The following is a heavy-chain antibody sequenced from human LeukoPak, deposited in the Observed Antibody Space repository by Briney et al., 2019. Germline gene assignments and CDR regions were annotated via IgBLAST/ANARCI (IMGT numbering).Heavy chain of an antibody. CDR2: ISTIGST. D-gene: IGHD2-15*01. Sequence: SETLSLTCTVSGVSISSSNYYWSWIRQPAGKGLEWIGRISTIGSTNYNPSLNSRVTISIDTSKNQFSLKLSSVTAADTAVYYCARDGCGGSCFHYYYYYMDVWGKGTTVTISS. CDR1: GVSISSSNYY. V-gene: IGHV4-61*02. J-gene: IGHJ6*03. CDR3: ARDGCGGSCFHYYYYYMDV.